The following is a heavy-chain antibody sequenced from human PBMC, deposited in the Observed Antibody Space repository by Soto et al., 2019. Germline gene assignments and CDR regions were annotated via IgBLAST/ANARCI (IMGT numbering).Heavy chain of an antibody. J-gene: IGHJ4*02. CDR3: ARDDSTGGFDF. D-gene: IGHD6-19*01. V-gene: IGHV4-59*01. CDR2: ISYSGST. Sequence: SETLSLTCTVSGDSISRFYWSWIRQPPGKGLEWLGYISYSGSTNYSPALRSRVTKSADASKNQFSLKLNAVTAADTAVYYCARDDSTGGFDFWGQGALVTVSS. CDR1: GDSISRFY.